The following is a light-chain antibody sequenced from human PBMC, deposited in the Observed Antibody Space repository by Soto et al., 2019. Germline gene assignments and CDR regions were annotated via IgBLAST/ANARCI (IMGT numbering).Light chain of an antibody. CDR1: QSVSSN. CDR3: QQYHNWTQT. CDR2: GAS. J-gene: IGKJ5*01. V-gene: IGKV3-15*01. Sequence: DIATTQTPLSLPVSPGQPASISCGSSQSVSSNLAWYQQKPGPAPRVLIYGASTRATGIPARFSGSASGTECTLTISSLQYEDGAVYYCQQYHNWTQTFGQGTRLEIK.